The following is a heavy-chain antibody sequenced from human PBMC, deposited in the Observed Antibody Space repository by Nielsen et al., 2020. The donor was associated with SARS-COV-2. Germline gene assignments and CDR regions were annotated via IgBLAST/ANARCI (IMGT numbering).Heavy chain of an antibody. CDR1: GFTFSSYA. V-gene: IGHV3-30*04. D-gene: IGHD6-13*01. J-gene: IGHJ6*02. CDR2: ISYDGSNK. Sequence: GESLKISCAASGFTFSSYAMHWVRQAPGKGLEWVAVISYDGSNKYYADSVKGRFTISRDNFKNTLYLQMNSLRAEDTAVYYCARDKFYSSSWYGDNYYYGMDVWGQGTTVTVSS. CDR3: ARDKFYSSSWYGDNYYYGMDV.